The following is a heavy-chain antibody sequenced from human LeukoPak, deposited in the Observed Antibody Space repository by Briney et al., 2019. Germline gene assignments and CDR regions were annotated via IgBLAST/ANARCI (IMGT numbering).Heavy chain of an antibody. CDR1: GGSISSYY. CDR3: ARDRTTVTTDWYYGMDV. D-gene: IGHD4-17*01. J-gene: IGHJ6*02. CDR2: IYYSGST. V-gene: IGHV4-59*01. Sequence: SETLSLTCTVSGGSISSYYWSWIRQPPGKGLEWIGYIYYSGSTNYNPSLKSRVAISVDTSKTTFSLKLSSVSAADTAVYYCARDRTTVTTDWYYGMDVWGQGTTVTVSS.